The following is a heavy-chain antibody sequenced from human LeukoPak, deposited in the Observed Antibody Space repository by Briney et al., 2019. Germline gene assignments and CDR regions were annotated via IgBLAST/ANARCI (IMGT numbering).Heavy chain of an antibody. J-gene: IGHJ3*02. D-gene: IGHD1-14*01. Sequence: PGGSLRLSCAASGFTFSSYEMNWVRQAPGKGLEWVANINEDGNKKYYADSVKGRFTISRDNAKNSLSLQMNNLRFEGTAVYYCARIDSRRTFDIWGQGTMVTVSS. CDR1: GFTFSSYE. CDR3: ARIDSRRTFDI. V-gene: IGHV3-7*01. CDR2: INEDGNKK.